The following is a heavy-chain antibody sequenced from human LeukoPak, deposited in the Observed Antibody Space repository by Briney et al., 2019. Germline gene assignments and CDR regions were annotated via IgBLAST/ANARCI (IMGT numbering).Heavy chain of an antibody. CDR1: GFTFNYYA. Sequence: GGSLRLSCAASGFTFNYYAMHWVRQAPGKGLGRVAVISYDGTNKYYADSVKGRFTISRDNSKNTLYLQMNSLRPEDTAVYYCARGAAEAGTFDSWGQGTLVTVSS. CDR3: ARGAAEAGTFDS. D-gene: IGHD1-1*01. J-gene: IGHJ4*02. CDR2: ISYDGTNK. V-gene: IGHV3-30*04.